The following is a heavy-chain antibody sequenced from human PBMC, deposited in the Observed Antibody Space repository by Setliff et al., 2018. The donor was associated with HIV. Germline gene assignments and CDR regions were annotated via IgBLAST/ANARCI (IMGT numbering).Heavy chain of an antibody. J-gene: IGHJ6*03. V-gene: IGHV4-4*07. D-gene: IGHD3-16*02. Sequence: SETLSLTCTVSGDSISGYYWSWVRQPAAKGLEWIGRIYSSGSTIYNPSLKSRVTMSVDTSKTQFSLNLNSVTAADTAIYYCARELKGPPLGSFYYYHMDVWGKGITVTVSS. CDR3: ARELKGPPLGSFYYYHMDV. CDR1: GDSISGYY. CDR2: IYSSGST.